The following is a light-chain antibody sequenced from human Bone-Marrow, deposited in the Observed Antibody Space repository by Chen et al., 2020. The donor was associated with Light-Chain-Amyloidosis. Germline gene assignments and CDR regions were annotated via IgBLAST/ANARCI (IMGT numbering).Light chain of an antibody. J-gene: IGLJ2*01. CDR1: KLGDRY. CDR3: QAWDSSTVI. CDR2: EDK. Sequence: SYELTQPPSVSVSPGQTASITCSGDKLGDRYTYWYQLKSGQSPVLVIYEDKKRPSGIPERFSGSNSGNTATLTISGTQPMDEADYYCQAWDSSTVIFGGGTKLTGL. V-gene: IGLV3-1*01.